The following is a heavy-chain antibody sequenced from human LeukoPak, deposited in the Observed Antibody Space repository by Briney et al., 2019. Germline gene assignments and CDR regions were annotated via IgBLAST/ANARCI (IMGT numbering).Heavy chain of an antibody. CDR1: GFTVSSNY. CDR3: ARGDFLEWLFQEDY. Sequence: PGGSLRLSCAASGFTVSSNYMSWVRQAPGKGLVWVSRINSDGSSTSYADSVKGRFTISGDNAKNTLYLQMNSLRAEDTAVYYCARGDFLEWLFQEDYWGQGTLVTVSS. J-gene: IGHJ4*02. D-gene: IGHD3-3*01. CDR2: INSDGSST. V-gene: IGHV3-74*01.